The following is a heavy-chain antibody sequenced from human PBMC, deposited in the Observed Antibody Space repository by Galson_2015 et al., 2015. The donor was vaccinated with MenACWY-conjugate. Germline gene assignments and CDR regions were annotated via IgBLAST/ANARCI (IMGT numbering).Heavy chain of an antibody. CDR1: GSSFPSYW. J-gene: IGHJ4*02. Sequence: QSGAEVTKPGESLQISCTGSGSSFPSYWLGWVRQMPGKSLEWMGIIYPSDSDTRYSPSFQGQVTISADKSIRTAYLQWTSLKASDTAMYYCARHFGNDYVAYWGQGTLVTVSS. D-gene: IGHD3-10*01. CDR3: ARHFGNDYVAY. V-gene: IGHV5-51*01. CDR2: IYPSDSDT.